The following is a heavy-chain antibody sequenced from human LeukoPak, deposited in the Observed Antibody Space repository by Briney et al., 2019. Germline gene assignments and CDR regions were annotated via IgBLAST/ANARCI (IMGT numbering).Heavy chain of an antibody. CDR2: IYYSGST. CDR3: ARSNYDILTGLEWFDP. V-gene: IGHV4-59*08. J-gene: IGHJ5*02. D-gene: IGHD3-9*01. Sequence: SETLSLTRTVSGGSISSYYWSWIRQPPGKGLEWIVYIYYSGSTNYNPSLKSRVTISVDTSKNQFSLKLSSVTAADTAVYYCARSNYDILTGLEWFDPWGQGTLVTVSS. CDR1: GGSISSYY.